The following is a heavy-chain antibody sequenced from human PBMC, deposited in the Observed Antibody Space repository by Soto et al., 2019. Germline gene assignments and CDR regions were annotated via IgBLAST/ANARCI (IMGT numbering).Heavy chain of an antibody. CDR2: IDPKSGGT. D-gene: IGHD5-12*01. V-gene: IGHV1-2*02. CDR1: GPTFIADY. J-gene: IGHJ4*02. Sequence: QLVQSVAEVKKPAASVRVSCKTSGPTFIADYIHWVRQAPGQGLEWMGWIDPKSGGTTYEQKFLGRVTMTRDTSINTAYMDLNRLTSDDTAVYYCARVSVDVPEWGQGTLITVSS. CDR3: ARVSVDVPE.